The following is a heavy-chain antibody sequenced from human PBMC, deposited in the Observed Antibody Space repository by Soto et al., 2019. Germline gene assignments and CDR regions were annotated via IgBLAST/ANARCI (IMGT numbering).Heavy chain of an antibody. V-gene: IGHV4-34*01. J-gene: IGHJ4*02. D-gene: IGHD3-9*01. CDR3: ASPRDILTGPFDY. CDR1: GGSFGGYY. CDR2: INHSGST. Sequence: SETLSLTCAVYGGSFGGYYWSWIRQPPGKGLEWIGEINHSGSTNYNPSLKSRVTISVDTSKNQFSLKLSSMTAADTAAYYCASPRDILTGPFDYWGQGTLVTVSS.